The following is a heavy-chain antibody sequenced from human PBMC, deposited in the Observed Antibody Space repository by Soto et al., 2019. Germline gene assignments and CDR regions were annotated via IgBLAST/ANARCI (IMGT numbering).Heavy chain of an antibody. CDR2: ISAYNGNT. Sequence: QVQLVQSGAEVKKPRASVKVSCKASGYTFTSYGISWVRQAPGQGLEWMGWISAYNGNTNYAQKLQGRVTMTTDTSTSTAYMELRSLRSDDTAVYYCARDVRLCTNGVCYTGVGYWGQGTLVTVSS. CDR1: GYTFTSYG. D-gene: IGHD2-8*01. CDR3: ARDVRLCTNGVCYTGVGY. J-gene: IGHJ4*02. V-gene: IGHV1-18*01.